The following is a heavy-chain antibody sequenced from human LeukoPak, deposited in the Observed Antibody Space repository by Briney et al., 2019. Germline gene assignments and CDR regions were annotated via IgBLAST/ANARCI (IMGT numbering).Heavy chain of an antibody. CDR3: ARGGLGYYYMDV. J-gene: IGHJ6*03. V-gene: IGHV1-8*03. D-gene: IGHD3-22*01. CDR2: MNPNSGNT. Sequence: GASVKVSCKASGYTFTSYDINWVRQATGQGLEWTGWMNPNSGNTGYAQKFQGRVTITRNTSISTAYMELSSLRSEDTAVYYCARGGLGYYYMDVWGKGTTVTVSS. CDR1: GYTFTSYD.